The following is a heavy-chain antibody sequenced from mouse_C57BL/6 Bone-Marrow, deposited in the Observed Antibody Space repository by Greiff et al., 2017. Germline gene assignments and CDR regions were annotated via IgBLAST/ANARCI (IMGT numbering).Heavy chain of an antibody. J-gene: IGHJ4*01. CDR2: ISNGGGST. Sequence: EVKLQESGGGLVQPGGSLKLSCAASGFTFSDYYMYWVRQTPEKRLEWVAYISNGGGSTYYPDTVKGRFTISRDNAKNTLYLQMSRLKSEDTAMYYCARHEGDYWGQGTSVTVSS. V-gene: IGHV5-12*01. CDR1: GFTFSDYY. CDR3: ARHEGDY.